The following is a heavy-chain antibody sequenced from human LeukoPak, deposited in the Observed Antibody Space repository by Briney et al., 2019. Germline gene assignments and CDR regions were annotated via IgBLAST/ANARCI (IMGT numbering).Heavy chain of an antibody. CDR2: INPSGGST. D-gene: IGHD5-24*01. CDR3: AREFQMAAFDI. Sequence: GASVKVSCKASGYTFTSYYMHWVRQAPGQGLEWMGIINPSGGSTSYAQKFQGRVTMTRDMSTSTVYMELSSLRSEDTAVYYCAREFQMAAFDIWGQGTMVTVSS. CDR1: GYTFTSYY. V-gene: IGHV1-46*01. J-gene: IGHJ3*02.